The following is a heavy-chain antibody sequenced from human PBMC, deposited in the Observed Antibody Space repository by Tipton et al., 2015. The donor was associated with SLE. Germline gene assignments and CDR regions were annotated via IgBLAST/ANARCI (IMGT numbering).Heavy chain of an antibody. CDR3: ARWNFVTMTGGFDI. Sequence: LRLSCAVSGGSISSGGYSWSWIRQPPGKGLECIGNINYSGTTSYNPSLKSRVTMSVDTSQNQFSLTLRSVTAADTAIYYCARWNFVTMTGGFDIWGQGTMVTVSS. V-gene: IGHV4-30-4*07. D-gene: IGHD1-7*01. CDR1: GGSISSGGYS. J-gene: IGHJ3*02. CDR2: INYSGTT.